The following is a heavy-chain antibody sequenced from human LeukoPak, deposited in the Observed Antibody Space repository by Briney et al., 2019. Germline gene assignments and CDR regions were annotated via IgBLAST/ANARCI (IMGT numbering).Heavy chain of an antibody. CDR2: ISAFNGNT. V-gene: IGHV1-18*01. Sequence: ASVKVSCKASGYTFTSYGISWVRQAPGQGLEWMGWISAFNGNTNYAQKVQDRVTMTTDTSTSTAYMEVRSLRLDDTAMYYCARNSRVASTSGLNYWGQGTLVTVSS. J-gene: IGHJ4*02. CDR1: GYTFTSYG. CDR3: ARNSRVASTSGLNY. D-gene: IGHD5-12*01.